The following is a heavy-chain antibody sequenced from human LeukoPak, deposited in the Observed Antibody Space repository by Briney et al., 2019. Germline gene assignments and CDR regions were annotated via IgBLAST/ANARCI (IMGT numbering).Heavy chain of an antibody. J-gene: IGHJ4*02. Sequence: ASVKVSCKASGGTFSSYAISWVRQAPGQGLEWMGRIIPILGIANYAQKFQGRVTITADKSTSTAYMELSSLRSEDTAVYYCARDQHDSSGYYPFDYWGQGTLVTVSS. CDR1: GGTFSSYA. V-gene: IGHV1-69*04. CDR3: ARDQHDSSGYYPFDY. CDR2: IIPILGIA. D-gene: IGHD3-22*01.